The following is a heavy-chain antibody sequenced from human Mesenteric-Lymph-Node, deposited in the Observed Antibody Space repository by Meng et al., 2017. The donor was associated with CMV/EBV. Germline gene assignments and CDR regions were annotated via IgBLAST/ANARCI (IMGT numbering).Heavy chain of an antibody. J-gene: IGHJ6*02. CDR3: ARDFVVVGYYGMDV. CDR2: ISSSGTTV. Sequence: GGSLKISCAASGFTFRDYYMSWIRQAPGKGLEWVAYISSSGTTVYHADSMKGRFTISRDNAKKSLYLQMNSLRAEDTAVYYRARDFVVVGYYGMDVWGQGTTVTVSS. V-gene: IGHV3-11*01. CDR1: GFTFRDYY. D-gene: IGHD2-15*01.